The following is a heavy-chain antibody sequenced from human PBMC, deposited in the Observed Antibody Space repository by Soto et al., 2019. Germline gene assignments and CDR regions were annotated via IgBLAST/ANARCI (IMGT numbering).Heavy chain of an antibody. CDR2: INAGNGNT. J-gene: IGHJ4*02. V-gene: IGHV1-3*01. CDR3: ARAVAVAADFDY. Sequence: ASVKVSCKASGGTFTGYAMHWVRQAPGQRLEWMGWINAGNGNTKYSQKFQGRVTITRDTSASAAYMELSSLSSEDTAVYYCARAVAVAADFDYWGQGTLVTVS. D-gene: IGHD6-19*01. CDR1: GGTFTGYA.